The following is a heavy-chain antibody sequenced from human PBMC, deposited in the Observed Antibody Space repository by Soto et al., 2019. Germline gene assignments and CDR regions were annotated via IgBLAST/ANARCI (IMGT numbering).Heavy chain of an antibody. CDR2: FYSGGAT. D-gene: IGHD1-26*01. V-gene: IGHV3-66*01. CDR3: ETSAGRI. J-gene: IGHJ4*03. CDR1: GFTVRDRH. Sequence: GGSLRLSCEASGFTVRDRHMSWVRQAPGKGLEWVSVFYSGGATNYADSVKGRFTISRDDFKNTVSLQMNSLGVADTALYYCETSAGRIWGQGTMVTVSS.